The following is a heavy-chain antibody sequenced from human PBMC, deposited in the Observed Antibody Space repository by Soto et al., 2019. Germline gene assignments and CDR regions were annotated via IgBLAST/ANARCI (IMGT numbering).Heavy chain of an antibody. CDR1: GGTFSSYA. V-gene: IGHV1-69*13. CDR2: IIPIFGTA. CDR3: AREGRGYYYDSSGYIDI. Sequence: GASVKVSCKASGGTFSSYAISWVRQAPGQGLEWMGGIIPIFGTANYAQKFQGRVTITADESTSTAYMELSSLRPEDTAVYYCAREGRGYYYDSSGYIDIWGQGTMVTVSS. D-gene: IGHD3-22*01. J-gene: IGHJ3*02.